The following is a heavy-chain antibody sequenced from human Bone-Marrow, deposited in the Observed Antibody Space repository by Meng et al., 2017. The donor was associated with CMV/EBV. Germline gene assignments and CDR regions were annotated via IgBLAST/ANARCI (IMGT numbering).Heavy chain of an antibody. Sequence: GESLKISCAASGFTFSSYGMHWVRQAPGKGLEGVAFIRYDGSNKYYADSVKGRFTISRDNSKNTLYLQMNSLRAEDTAVYYCAKIGYCSSTSCRLSDYWGQGTLVTVSS. CDR1: GFTFSSYG. V-gene: IGHV3-30*02. CDR3: AKIGYCSSTSCRLSDY. D-gene: IGHD2-2*01. CDR2: IRYDGSNK. J-gene: IGHJ4*02.